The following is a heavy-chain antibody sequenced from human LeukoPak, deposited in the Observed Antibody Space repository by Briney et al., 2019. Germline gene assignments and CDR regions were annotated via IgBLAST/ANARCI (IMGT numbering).Heavy chain of an antibody. J-gene: IGHJ4*02. CDR3: AALSSGGTIDY. D-gene: IGHD2-15*01. CDR1: GYTFTSYY. Sequence: ASVKVSCKASGYTFTSYYFHWVRQAPGQGLEWMGIINPSGGSTRYAQKFQGRVTMTRDMSTSTVYMEVSSLRSEDTAVYYCAALSSGGTIDYWGQGTLVTVSS. V-gene: IGHV1-46*01. CDR2: INPSGGST.